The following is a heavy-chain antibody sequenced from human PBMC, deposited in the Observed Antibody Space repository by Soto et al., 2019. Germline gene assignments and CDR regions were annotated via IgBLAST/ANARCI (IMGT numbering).Heavy chain of an antibody. V-gene: IGHV1-24*01. J-gene: IGHJ3*02. CDR2: FDPEGGET. CDR1: GYTLTELS. CDR3: ARLPHYYDSSGYYYRGAFDI. D-gene: IGHD3-22*01. Sequence: ASVKVSCKVSGYTLTELSIHWVRQAPGKGLEWMGGFDPEGGETIYAQKFQGRVTITEDTSTSTAYMELSSLRSEDTAVYYCARLPHYYDSSGYYYRGAFDIWGQGTMVTVSS.